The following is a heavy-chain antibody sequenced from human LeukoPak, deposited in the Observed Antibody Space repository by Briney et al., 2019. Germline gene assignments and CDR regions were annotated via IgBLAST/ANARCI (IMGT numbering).Heavy chain of an antibody. CDR3: ARMSNYYYYYMDV. Sequence: SETLSLTCTVSGDSISSSTYYWGWIRQPPGKGLEWIGSIYYSGSTYYNPSLKSRVTISVDTSKNQFSLKLSSVTAADTAVYYCARMSNYYYYYMDVWGKGTTVTVSS. CDR1: GDSISSSTYY. V-gene: IGHV4-39*07. J-gene: IGHJ6*03. CDR2: IYYSGST.